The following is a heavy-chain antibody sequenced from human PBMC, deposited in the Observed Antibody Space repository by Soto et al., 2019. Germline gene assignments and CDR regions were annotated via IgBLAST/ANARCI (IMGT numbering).Heavy chain of an antibody. CDR3: ARDEIQLWTGRGSAFDI. V-gene: IGHV1-69*01. CDR1: GGTFSSCA. CDR2: IIPIFGTA. D-gene: IGHD5-18*01. Sequence: QVQLVQSGAEVKKPGSSVKVSCKASGGTFSSCAISWVRQAPGQGLEWMGGIIPIFGTANYAQKFQGRVTITADESASTAYMELSSLRSEDTAVYYCARDEIQLWTGRGSAFDIWGQGTMVTVSS. J-gene: IGHJ3*02.